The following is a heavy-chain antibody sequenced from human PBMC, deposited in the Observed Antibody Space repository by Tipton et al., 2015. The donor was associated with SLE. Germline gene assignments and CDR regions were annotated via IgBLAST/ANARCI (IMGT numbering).Heavy chain of an antibody. CDR1: GGSISSSSYY. D-gene: IGHD1-26*01. CDR3: AGLGGATNLGAYFFDY. CDR2: IYYSGST. Sequence: TLSLTCTVSGGSISSSSYYWGWIRQPPGKGLEWIGRIYYSGSTYYNPSLKSRVTISVDTSKNQFSLKLSSVTAADTAVYYCAGLGGATNLGAYFFDYWGQGTLVTVSS. J-gene: IGHJ4*02. V-gene: IGHV4-39*01.